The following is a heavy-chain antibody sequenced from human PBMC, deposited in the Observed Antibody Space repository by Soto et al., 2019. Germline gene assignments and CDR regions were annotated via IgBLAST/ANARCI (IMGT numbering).Heavy chain of an antibody. CDR2: IYYSGST. CDR1: GGSISSSSYY. CDR3: ARPTIAVAGTVHYFDS. D-gene: IGHD6-19*01. Sequence: QLQLQESGPGLVKPSETLSLTCTVSGGSISSSSYYWGWIRQPPGKGLEWIGSIYYSGSTYYNPSLKSRVAISVDTSQIPFSLKLSSVTAADTAVYYCARPTIAVAGTVHYFDSWGQGTLVTVSS. V-gene: IGHV4-39*01. J-gene: IGHJ4*02.